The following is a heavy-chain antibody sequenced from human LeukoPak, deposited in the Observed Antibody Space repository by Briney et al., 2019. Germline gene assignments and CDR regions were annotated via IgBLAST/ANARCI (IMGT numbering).Heavy chain of an antibody. V-gene: IGHV4-31*03. Sequence: TSETLSLTCTVSGGAISSGAYYWSWIRQHPGKGLEWIGYIYYSGSTYYNPSLKSRVTISVDTSKNQFSLKLSSVSAADTAVYYCARDNSGYNWFDPWGQGTLVTVSS. CDR1: GGAISSGAYY. J-gene: IGHJ5*02. CDR2: IYYSGST. CDR3: ARDNSGYNWFDP. D-gene: IGHD2/OR15-2a*01.